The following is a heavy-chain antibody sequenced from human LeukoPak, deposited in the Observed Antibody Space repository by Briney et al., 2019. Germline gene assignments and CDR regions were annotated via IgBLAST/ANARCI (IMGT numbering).Heavy chain of an antibody. D-gene: IGHD3-9*01. J-gene: IGHJ4*02. V-gene: IGHV4-39*01. Sequence: SETLSLTCTVSGGSISSSSYYWGWIRQPPGKGLEWIGSIYYSGSIYYNPSLKSRVTISVDMSKNQFSLKLSSVTAADTAVYYCARHEDDYDILTGYYIPYYFDYWGQGTLVTVSS. CDR2: IYYSGSI. CDR1: GGSISSSSYY. CDR3: ARHEDDYDILTGYYIPYYFDY.